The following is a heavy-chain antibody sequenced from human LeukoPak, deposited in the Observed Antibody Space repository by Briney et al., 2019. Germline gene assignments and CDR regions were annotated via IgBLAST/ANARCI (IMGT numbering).Heavy chain of an antibody. D-gene: IGHD3-22*01. CDR2: IRSKTYGGTT. V-gene: IGHV3-49*04. CDR3: TRDYYDSSGYYTIAN. Sequence: GRSLRLSCTASGFTFGDYAMSWVRQAPGKGLERVGFIRSKTYGGTTEYAASVKDRFTISRDDSKSIAYLQMSSLKTEDTAVYYCTRDYYDSSGYYTIANWGQGTLVTVSS. CDR1: GFTFGDYA. J-gene: IGHJ4*02.